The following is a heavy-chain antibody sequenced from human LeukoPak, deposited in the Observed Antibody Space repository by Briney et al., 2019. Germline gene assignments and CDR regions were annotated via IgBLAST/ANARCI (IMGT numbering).Heavy chain of an antibody. CDR3: AKGPLIEVAGTTWDY. Sequence: PGGSLRLSCAASGFTFSDYYMSWIRQAPGKGLEWVSYISSSGSTIYYADSVKGRFTISRDNAKNSLYLQMNSLRAEDRAIYYCAKGPLIEVAGTTWDYWGQGTLVTVSS. CDR2: ISSSGSTI. J-gene: IGHJ4*02. CDR1: GFTFSDYY. V-gene: IGHV3-11*01. D-gene: IGHD6-19*01.